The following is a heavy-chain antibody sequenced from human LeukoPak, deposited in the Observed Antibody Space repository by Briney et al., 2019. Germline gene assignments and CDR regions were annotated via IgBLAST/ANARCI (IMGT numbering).Heavy chain of an antibody. CDR2: ITGDDDET. CDR1: GFTFTTVA. J-gene: IGHJ4*02. D-gene: IGHD3-22*01. CDR3: AKGPKLYSAYYPDS. Sequence: QPEGSLRLSCAASGFTFTTVAMTWVRQAPGKGLEWVSTITGDDDETYYAKSVQGRFTISRDYSRNTVYLQMSSLRTEDTATYYCAKGPKLYSAYYPDSWGQGTLVTVSS. V-gene: IGHV3-23*01.